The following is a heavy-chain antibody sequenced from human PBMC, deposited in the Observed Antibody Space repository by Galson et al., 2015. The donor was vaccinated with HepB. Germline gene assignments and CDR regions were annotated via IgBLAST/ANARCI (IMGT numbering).Heavy chain of an antibody. CDR1: GFTFSSYA. CDR2: IGSSGYST. Sequence: SLRLSCAASGFTFSSYAMSWVRQAPGKGLEWVSSIGSSGYSTYYADSVKGRFTISRDNSKNTLYLQMNSLRAEDTAVYYCARTPGIAVSGTYYFDYWGQGTLVTVSS. D-gene: IGHD6-19*01. V-gene: IGHV3-23*01. J-gene: IGHJ4*02. CDR3: ARTPGIAVSGTYYFDY.